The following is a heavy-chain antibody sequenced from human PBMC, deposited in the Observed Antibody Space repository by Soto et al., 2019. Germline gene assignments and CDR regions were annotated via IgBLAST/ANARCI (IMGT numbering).Heavy chain of an antibody. D-gene: IGHD3-10*01. V-gene: IGHV3-73*01. J-gene: IGHJ4*02. CDR1: GFTFSGSA. Sequence: PGGSLRLSCAASGFTFSGSAIHWVRQASGKGLEWVGRIRDKANSFATAYAASVKGRFIISRDDAKNTAYLQMNSLKTEDTAVYYCTRGDYYYGSESYEEGARWGQGTLVTVSS. CDR2: IRDKANSFAT. CDR3: TRGDYYYGSESYEEGAR.